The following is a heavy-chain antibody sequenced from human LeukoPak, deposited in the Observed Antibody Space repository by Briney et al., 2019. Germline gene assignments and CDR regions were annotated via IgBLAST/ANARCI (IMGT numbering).Heavy chain of an antibody. V-gene: IGHV3-21*01. CDR2: ISSGTSFI. CDR1: GFTLSSNW. CDR3: ARGTTALMDV. J-gene: IGHJ6*03. D-gene: IGHD2-21*02. Sequence: GGSLRLSCAASGFTLSSNWMHWVRQAPGKGLEWVSSISSGTSFIYYADSVKGRFTISRDNAKNSLYLQMNSLRAEDTAVYYCARGTTALMDVWGKGTTVTVSS.